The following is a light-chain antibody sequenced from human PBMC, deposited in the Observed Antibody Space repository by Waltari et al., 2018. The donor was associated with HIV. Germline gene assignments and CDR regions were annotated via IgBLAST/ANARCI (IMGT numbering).Light chain of an antibody. CDR1: SSYVGAYDY. CDR3: ASFTSGRLNV. CDR2: DVY. V-gene: IGLV2-14*03. Sequence: QSALTQPASVSGSPGQSITISCTGHSSYVGAYDYVSWYQQHPGKVPKLLIYDVYNRPSRISNRFSGSKSGNTASLTISGLQAEDEAHYYCASFTSGRLNVFGTGTKVTVL. J-gene: IGLJ1*01.